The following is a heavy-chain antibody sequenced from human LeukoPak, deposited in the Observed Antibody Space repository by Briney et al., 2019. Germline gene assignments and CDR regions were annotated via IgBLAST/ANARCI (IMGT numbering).Heavy chain of an antibody. V-gene: IGHV1-46*01. CDR1: GYTFTSYY. CDR2: INPSGGST. CDR3: ARGSGIVATIIQLYDY. J-gene: IGHJ4*02. Sequence: ASVKVSCKASGYTFTSYYMHWVRQAPGRGLEWMGIINPSGGSTSYAQKFQGRVTMTRDTSTSTVYMELSSLRSEDTAVYYCARGSGIVATIIQLYDYWGQGTLVTVSS. D-gene: IGHD5-12*01.